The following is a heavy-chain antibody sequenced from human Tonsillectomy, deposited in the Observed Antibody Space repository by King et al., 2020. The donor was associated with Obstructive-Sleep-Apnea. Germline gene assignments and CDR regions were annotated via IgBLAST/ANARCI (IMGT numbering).Heavy chain of an antibody. CDR3: ARAYGDYGEGWFDP. Sequence: VQLQESGPGLVKPSENLSLTCTGSCGAIRSYYWGGILHPPAKGLSWSVYIFYRGSTNYHPSPTMRVTISVDTSKNQFSLKLNSVTAADTAVYYCARAYGDYGEGWFDPWGQGTLVTVSS. V-gene: IGHV4-59*08. CDR2: IFYRGST. J-gene: IGHJ5*02. D-gene: IGHD4-17*01. CDR1: CGAIRSYY.